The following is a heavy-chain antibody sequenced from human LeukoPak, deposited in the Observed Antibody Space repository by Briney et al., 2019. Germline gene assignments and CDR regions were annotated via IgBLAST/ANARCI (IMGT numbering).Heavy chain of an antibody. CDR2: ISSSSSYI. J-gene: IGHJ4*02. V-gene: IGHV3-21*01. D-gene: IGHD6-19*01. Sequence: GGSLRLSCAASGFTFSSYSMNWVRQAPGKGLEWVSSISSSSSYIYYADSVKGRFTISRDNAKNSRYLQMNSLRVEDTAVYYCAREDSSGWYSMDHWGQGTLVTVSS. CDR1: GFTFSSYS. CDR3: AREDSSGWYSMDH.